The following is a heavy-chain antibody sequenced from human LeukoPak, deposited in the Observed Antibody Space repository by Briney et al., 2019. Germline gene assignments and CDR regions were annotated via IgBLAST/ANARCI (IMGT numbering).Heavy chain of an antibody. J-gene: IGHJ4*02. CDR2: ISSSSSYI. CDR3: ARKAGYYYGSGDF. D-gene: IGHD3-10*01. V-gene: IGHV3-21*04. Sequence: GGSLRLSCAASGFTFSSYSMNWVRQAPGKGLEWVSSISSSSSYIYYADSVKGRFTISRGNVKNSLYLQMNSLRAEDTAVYYCARKAGYYYGSGDFWGQGTLVTVSS. CDR1: GFTFSSYS.